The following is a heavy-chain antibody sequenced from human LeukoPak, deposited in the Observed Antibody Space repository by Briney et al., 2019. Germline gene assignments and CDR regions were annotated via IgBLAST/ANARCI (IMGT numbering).Heavy chain of an antibody. CDR2: ISGSGGST. D-gene: IGHD3-22*01. CDR1: GFTFSSYA. Sequence: GGSLRLSCEASGFTFSSYAMSWVRQAPGKGLEWVSAISGSGGSTYYADSVKGRFTISRDNSKNTLYLQMNSLRAEDTAVYYCAKDRRGYYYDSSGYYPDFDYWGQGTPVTVSS. CDR3: AKDRRGYYYDSSGYYPDFDY. J-gene: IGHJ4*02. V-gene: IGHV3-23*01.